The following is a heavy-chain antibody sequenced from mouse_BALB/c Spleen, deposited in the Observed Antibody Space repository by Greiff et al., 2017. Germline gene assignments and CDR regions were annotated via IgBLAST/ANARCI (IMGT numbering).Heavy chain of an antibody. Sequence: DVHLVESGGGLVQPGGSLKLSCAASGFTFSSYTMSWVRQTPEKRLEWVAYISNGGGSTYYPDTVKGRFTISRDNAKNTLYLQMSSLKSEDTAMYYCAREEGLGLHFDYWGQGTTLTVSS. J-gene: IGHJ2*01. CDR1: GFTFSSYT. V-gene: IGHV5-12-2*01. CDR3: AREEGLGLHFDY. CDR2: ISNGGGST. D-gene: IGHD4-1*01.